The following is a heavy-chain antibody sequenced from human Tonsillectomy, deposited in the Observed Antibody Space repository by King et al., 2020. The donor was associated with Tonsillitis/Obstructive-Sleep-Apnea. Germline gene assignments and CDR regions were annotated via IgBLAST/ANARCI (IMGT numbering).Heavy chain of an antibody. CDR3: AGGRGIAARGDAFDI. D-gene: IGHD6-6*01. CDR1: GFTFSSYS. J-gene: IGHJ3*02. V-gene: IGHV3-48*02. CDR2: ISSSSSTI. Sequence: VQLVESGGGLVQPGGSLRLSCAASGFTFSSYSMNWVRQAPGKGLEWVSYISSSSSTIYYADSVKGRFTISRDIAKNSLYLQMNSLRDEDTAVYYCAGGRGIAARGDAFDIWGQGTMVTVSS.